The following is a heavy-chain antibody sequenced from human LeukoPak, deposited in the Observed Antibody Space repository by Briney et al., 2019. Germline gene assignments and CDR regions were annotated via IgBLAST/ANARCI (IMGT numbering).Heavy chain of an antibody. V-gene: IGHV3-74*01. CDR3: AKDLHEIAADY. CDR1: GXTFSHFW. CDR2: IKGDGIST. Sequence: GGSLRLSCEASGXTFSHFWMHWVRQVPGKGLVWISRIKGDGISTNYADPVKGRFTISRDNAKNTVYLQMNSLRVEDTAIYYCAKDLHEIAADYWGQGTLVTVSS. J-gene: IGHJ4*02. D-gene: IGHD2-21*01.